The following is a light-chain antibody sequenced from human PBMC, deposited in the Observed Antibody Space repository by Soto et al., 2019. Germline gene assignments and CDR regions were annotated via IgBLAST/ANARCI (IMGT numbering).Light chain of an antibody. CDR3: CSYAGSTIWV. J-gene: IGLJ3*02. Sequence: QAVVTQPASVSGSPGQSITISCSGSRSDVGNYNLVSWYQQHPGKAPTLIIYEVSKRPSGVSNRFSGSKSGNTASLTISGLQAEDEADYYCCSYAGSTIWVFGGGTKLTVL. V-gene: IGLV2-23*02. CDR1: RSDVGNYNL. CDR2: EVS.